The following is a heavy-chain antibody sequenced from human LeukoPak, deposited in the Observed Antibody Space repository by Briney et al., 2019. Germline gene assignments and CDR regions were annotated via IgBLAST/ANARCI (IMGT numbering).Heavy chain of an antibody. J-gene: IGHJ5*02. V-gene: IGHV3-7*01. CDR2: IKQDVSEK. CDR3: ARGRGFDP. CDR1: GFTFANYW. Sequence: GGSLRLSCAASGFTFANYWMSWVRQAPGKGLERVANIKQDVSEKYYVDSVKGRFTISRDNAKNSLYLQMNSLRAEDTAVYYCARGRGFDPWGQGTLVTVSS.